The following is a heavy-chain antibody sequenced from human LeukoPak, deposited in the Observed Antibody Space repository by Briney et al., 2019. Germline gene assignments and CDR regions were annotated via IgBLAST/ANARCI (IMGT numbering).Heavy chain of an antibody. D-gene: IGHD3-10*01. V-gene: IGHV4-4*07. J-gene: IGHJ4*02. Sequence: SETLSLTCNVSGGSISSYFWTWIRQPAGKGLEGIGRIHASGTTNYNSSLKSRVSMSVDTSKTQFSLKLTSVTAADTAVYLCARDGADVYGRAFDYWGQGTLVSVSS. CDR2: IHASGTT. CDR3: ARDGADVYGRAFDY. CDR1: GGSISSYF.